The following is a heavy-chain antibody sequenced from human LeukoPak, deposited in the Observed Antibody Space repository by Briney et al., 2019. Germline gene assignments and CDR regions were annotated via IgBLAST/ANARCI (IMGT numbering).Heavy chain of an antibody. CDR1: GFTFSSYW. CDR2: ITSDGRST. J-gene: IGHJ4*02. D-gene: IGHD1-26*01. Sequence: GGSLRLSCAASGFTFSSYWMHWVRQAPGKGLVWVSRITSDGRSTSYADSVKGRFTIARDNAKNTLYLQMNSLRADDTAVYYCAKGGGRVGADYWGQGTLVTVSS. CDR3: AKGGGRVGADY. V-gene: IGHV3-74*01.